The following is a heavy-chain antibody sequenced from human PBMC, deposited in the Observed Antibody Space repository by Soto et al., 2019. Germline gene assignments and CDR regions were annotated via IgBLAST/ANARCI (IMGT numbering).Heavy chain of an antibody. V-gene: IGHV3-33*01. J-gene: IGHJ6*02. CDR3: ARDGSYYDFWSGYRTYYYYGMDV. D-gene: IGHD3-3*01. CDR1: GFTFSSYG. Sequence: TGGSLRLSCAASGFTFSSYGMHWVRQAPGKGLEWVAVIWYDGSNKYYADSVKGRFTISRDNSKNTLYLQMNSLRAEDTAVYYCARDGSYYDFWSGYRTYYYYGMDVWGQGTTVTVSS. CDR2: IWYDGSNK.